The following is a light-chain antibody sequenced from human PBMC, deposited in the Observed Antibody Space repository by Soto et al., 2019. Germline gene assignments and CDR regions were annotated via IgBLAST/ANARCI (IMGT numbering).Light chain of an antibody. V-gene: IGLV1-40*01. CDR3: QSYDKVLNGYV. J-gene: IGLJ1*01. Sequence: QSVLTQPPSVSGAPGQRVTISCTGSTSNIGASYDVHWYQQFPGAAPKLLIYRDTHRPSGIPNRFSGSKSGTSASLAIFWLQRGDEADYYCQSYDKVLNGYVFGTGTKLTVL. CDR1: TSNIGASYD. CDR2: RDT.